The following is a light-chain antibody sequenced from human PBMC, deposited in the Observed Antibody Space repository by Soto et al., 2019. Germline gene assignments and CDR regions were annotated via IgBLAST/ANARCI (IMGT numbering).Light chain of an antibody. Sequence: QSALTQPASVSGSPGQSITISCTGTSYDIGAYNYVSWYQQHPGKAPKLMISEVGNRPSGISNRFSGSKSGNTASLTISGLQAEDEADYYCNSYTIASTWVFGGGTQLTVL. V-gene: IGLV2-14*01. J-gene: IGLJ3*02. CDR1: SYDIGAYNY. CDR2: EVG. CDR3: NSYTIASTWV.